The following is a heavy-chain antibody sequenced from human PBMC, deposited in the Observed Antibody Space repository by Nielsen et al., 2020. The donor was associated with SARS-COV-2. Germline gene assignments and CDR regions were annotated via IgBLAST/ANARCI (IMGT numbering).Heavy chain of an antibody. CDR1: GFTFSSSF. J-gene: IGHJ6*02. D-gene: IGHD7-27*01. Sequence: GESLKISCGASGFTFSSSFMSWVRRAAGKGLDWVSVIYTDGSTSHADSVKGRFTISRDNSKNTLYLQMNSLRAEDTAVYYCARDNWGRMDVWGQGTTVTVSS. V-gene: IGHV3-66*01. CDR2: IYTDGST. CDR3: ARDNWGRMDV.